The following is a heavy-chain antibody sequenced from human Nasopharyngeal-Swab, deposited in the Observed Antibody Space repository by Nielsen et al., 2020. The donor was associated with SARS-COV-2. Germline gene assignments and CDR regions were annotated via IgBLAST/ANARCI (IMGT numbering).Heavy chain of an antibody. V-gene: IGHV3-23*01. J-gene: IGHJ4*02. CDR3: AKVTGRIDPFDS. D-gene: IGHD2-15*01. Sequence: GESLKISCAASGFTFSSYGMSWVRQAPGKGLEWVSSISGSGGGTYYGDSVKGRFTISRDNSKNTVYLQMNSLRAEDTALYYCAKVTGRIDPFDSWGQGTLVTVSS. CDR2: ISGSGGGT. CDR1: GFTFSSYG.